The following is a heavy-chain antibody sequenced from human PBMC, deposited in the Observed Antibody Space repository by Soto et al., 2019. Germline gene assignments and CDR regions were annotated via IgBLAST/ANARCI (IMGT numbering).Heavy chain of an antibody. J-gene: IGHJ1*01. D-gene: IGHD2-15*01. CDR3: AKDSPVGVPLLRDLHD. V-gene: IGHV3-23*01. CDR1: VFTCSNYG. CDR2: ISGSGCST. Sequence: PGGALRLSGAASVFTCSNYGMSWVRQAPGKGLEWVSVISGSGCSTYYADSVKGRFTLSRDNSKNTVYLQMNSLRAEDTAVYYCAKDSPVGVPLLRDLHDWGQGTLVTVS.